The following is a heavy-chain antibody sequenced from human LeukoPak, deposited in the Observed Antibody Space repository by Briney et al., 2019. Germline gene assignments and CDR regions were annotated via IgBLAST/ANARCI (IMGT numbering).Heavy chain of an antibody. J-gene: IGHJ4*02. CDR2: IKQDGSEK. CDR3: AKNAHIVVVVAATLDY. D-gene: IGHD2-15*01. Sequence: GGSLRLSCAASGFTFSTYWMTWVRQAPGKGLEWVANIKQDGSEKYYVDSVKGRFTISRDNARNSLYLQMNSLRAEDTAVYYCAKNAHIVVVVAATLDYWGQGTLVTVSS. V-gene: IGHV3-7*03. CDR1: GFTFSTYW.